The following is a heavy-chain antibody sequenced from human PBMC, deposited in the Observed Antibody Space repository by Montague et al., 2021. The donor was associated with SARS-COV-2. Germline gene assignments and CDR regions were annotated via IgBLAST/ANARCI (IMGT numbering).Heavy chain of an antibody. D-gene: IGHD3-3*01. CDR1: GGSISNYY. J-gene: IGHJ4*02. V-gene: IGHV4-4*07. CDR2: IYASGNT. CDR3: ATLPSSITIFGVVQGYYFDD. Sequence: SETLSLTCTVSGGSISNYYWGWIRQPAGKGLEWIGRIYASGNTNYNPSLKSRVTMSIDTSKNQFSLKLSSVTAADTAVYYCATLPSSITIFGVVQGYYFDDWGQGTLVTVSS.